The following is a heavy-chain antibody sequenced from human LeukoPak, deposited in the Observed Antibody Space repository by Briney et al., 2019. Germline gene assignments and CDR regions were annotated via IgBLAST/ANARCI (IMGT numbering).Heavy chain of an antibody. D-gene: IGHD2-2*01. CDR1: GYSFTSYW. J-gene: IGHJ6*02. CDR2: IYPGDSDT. V-gene: IGHV5-51*01. CDR3: ARRDGYCSSTSCYADYYYGMDV. Sequence: GESLKISWKGSGYSFTSYWIGWGRQMRGKGLEWMGIIYPGDSDTTYSPSFQGQVTISADESISTAYLQWSSLKASDTAMYYCARRDGYCSSTSCYADYYYGMDVWGQGTTVTVSS.